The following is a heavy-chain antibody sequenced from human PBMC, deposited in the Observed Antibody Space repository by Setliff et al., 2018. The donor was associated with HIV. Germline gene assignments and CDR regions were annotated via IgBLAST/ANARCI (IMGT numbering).Heavy chain of an antibody. CDR1: GYSFNRYF. V-gene: IGHV5-51*06. Sequence: GESLKISCTAAGYSFNRYFIGWVRQMPGKGLEWMAIIYPGDSDTRYSPSFRGHVTVSADKSISTAYLQWTTLKASDTAMYYWASPMYASSSVLSIGVDYWGQGTLVTVSS. D-gene: IGHD6-6*01. CDR2: IYPGDSDT. J-gene: IGHJ4*02. CDR3: ASPMYASSSVLSIGVDY.